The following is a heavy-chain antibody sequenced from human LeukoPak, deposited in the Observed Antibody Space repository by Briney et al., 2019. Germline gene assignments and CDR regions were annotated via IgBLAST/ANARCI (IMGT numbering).Heavy chain of an antibody. Sequence: SETLSLTCTVSGGSISSGDYYWSWIRQPPWKGLEWIGYIYYSGSTYYNPSLKSRVTISVDTSKNQFSLKLSSVTAADTAVYYCARTALGEFYYWGQGTLVTVSS. J-gene: IGHJ4*02. CDR3: ARTALGEFYY. D-gene: IGHD3-10*01. CDR2: IYYSGST. CDR1: GGSISSGDYY. V-gene: IGHV4-30-4*08.